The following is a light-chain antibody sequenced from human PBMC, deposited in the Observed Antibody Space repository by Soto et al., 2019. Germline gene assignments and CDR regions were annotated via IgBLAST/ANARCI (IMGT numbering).Light chain of an antibody. CDR2: EVT. Sequence: QSVLTQPPAASVSRGLSVTISCNGTSSDLGGYSYVFWYQQPPGKVPKVIIYEVTKHPSAVPDRFSGSKSGNTASLTVSGLQAEDEADYFCSSYANNNNILVFGHGTQVTVL. CDR3: SSYANNNNILV. J-gene: IGLJ1*01. CDR1: SSDLGGYSY. V-gene: IGLV2-8*01.